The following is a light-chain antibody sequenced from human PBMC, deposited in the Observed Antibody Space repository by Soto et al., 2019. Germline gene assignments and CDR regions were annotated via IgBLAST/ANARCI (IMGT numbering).Light chain of an antibody. CDR3: SSYTSSSTWL. J-gene: IGLJ3*02. CDR2: EFS. V-gene: IGLV2-14*03. Sequence: QYVLTQPASVSGSPGQSITISCTVTSSDVGAYNYVSWYQQHPGKAPKLMIYEFSNRPSGVSNRFSGSKSANTASLTISGLQAGDEADYYCSSYTSSSTWLFGGGTKLTVL. CDR1: SSDVGAYNY.